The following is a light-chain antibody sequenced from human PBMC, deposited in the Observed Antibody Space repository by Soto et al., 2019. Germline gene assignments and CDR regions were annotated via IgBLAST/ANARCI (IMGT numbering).Light chain of an antibody. CDR3: QQYGSSGT. V-gene: IGKV3-20*01. J-gene: IGKJ1*01. Sequence: EIGFTQSPGTLSFSPGERATLSFRASQSVSSSYLAWYQQKPGQAPRLLIYGASNRATGIPDRFSGSGSGTDFTLPTSRLEPADLAVYYCQQYGSSGTFGQGTKVDI. CDR2: GAS. CDR1: QSVSSSY.